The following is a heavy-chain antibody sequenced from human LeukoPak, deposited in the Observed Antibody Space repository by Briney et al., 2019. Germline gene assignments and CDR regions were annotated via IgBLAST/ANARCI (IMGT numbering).Heavy chain of an antibody. V-gene: IGHV3-21*01. Sequence: GGSLRLSCAASGFTFSSYSMNWVRQAPGKGLEWVSSISSRSSYIYYADSMKGRFTISRDNAKKSLYLQINSLRAEDTAVYYCARDVRREVVRGVKRLQSSATGAYAFDIWGQGTMVTVSS. CDR3: ARDVRREVVRGVKRLQSSATGAYAFDI. D-gene: IGHD3-10*01. J-gene: IGHJ3*02. CDR2: ISSRSSYI. CDR1: GFTFSSYS.